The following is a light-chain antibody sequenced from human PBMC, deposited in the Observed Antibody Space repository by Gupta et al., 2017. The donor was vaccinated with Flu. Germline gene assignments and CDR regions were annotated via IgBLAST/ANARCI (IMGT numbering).Light chain of an antibody. CDR2: DVS. J-gene: IGLJ3*02. CDR3: CSYAGSYTFGV. Sequence: QSALTQPSSVSGSPGQSVTISCTGTSSDVGGDNYVSWYQQHPGKAPKLMIYDVSKRPSGVPDRFSGSKSGNTASLTISGLQAEDEADDDCCSYAGSYTFGVFGGGTKLTVL. V-gene: IGLV2-11*01. CDR1: SSDVGGDNY.